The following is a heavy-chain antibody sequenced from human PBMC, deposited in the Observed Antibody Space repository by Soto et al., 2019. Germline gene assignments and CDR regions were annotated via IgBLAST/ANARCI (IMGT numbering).Heavy chain of an antibody. V-gene: IGHV1-18*01. CDR3: ARGTYFDY. D-gene: IGHD1-1*01. Sequence: QVQLVQSGAEVKKPGASVKVSCKAAGYTLTTYGVSWVRQAPGQGLEWVGWISAYNDQTNYAQKFQGRVTMTTDTSTSTAYMELRSLRSDDTAVYYCARGTYFDYWGQGTLVTVSS. J-gene: IGHJ4*02. CDR1: GYTLTTYG. CDR2: ISAYNDQT.